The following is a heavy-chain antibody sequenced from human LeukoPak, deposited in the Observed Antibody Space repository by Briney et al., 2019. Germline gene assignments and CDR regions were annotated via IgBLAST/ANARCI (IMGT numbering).Heavy chain of an antibody. V-gene: IGHV4-39*01. Sequence: SETLSLTCTVSGGSTSSSSYYWGWIRQPPGKGLEWIGSMYYGGSTYYNPSLKSRVTISVDTSKNQFSLKLSSVTAADTAVYYCARHSIVGATYYYMDVWGKGTTVTVSS. CDR1: GGSTSSSSYY. D-gene: IGHD1-26*01. CDR2: MYYGGST. J-gene: IGHJ6*03. CDR3: ARHSIVGATYYYMDV.